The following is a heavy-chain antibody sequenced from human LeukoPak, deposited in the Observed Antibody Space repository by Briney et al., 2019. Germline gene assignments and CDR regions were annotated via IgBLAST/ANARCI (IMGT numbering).Heavy chain of an antibody. D-gene: IGHD3-22*01. CDR2: IWYDGSNK. CDR1: GFTFKKYD. J-gene: IGHJ4*02. Sequence: GGSLRLSCVASGFTFKKYDLHWVRQAPGKGLEWVAVIWYDGSNKYYADSVKGRFTISRDNSKNTLYLQMNSLRAEDTAVYYCARTYYYDSSGYQTYYFDYWGQGTLATVSS. V-gene: IGHV3-33*08. CDR3: ARTYYYDSSGYQTYYFDY.